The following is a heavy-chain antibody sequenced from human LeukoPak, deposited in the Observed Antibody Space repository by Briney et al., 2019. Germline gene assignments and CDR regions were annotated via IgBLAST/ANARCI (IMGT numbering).Heavy chain of an antibody. Sequence: SVKVSCKASGYTFTGYYMHWVRQAPGQGLEWMGGIIPIFGTANYAQRFQGRVTITADESTSTAYMELSSLRSEDTAVYYCARGWGGYRDAFDIWGQGTMVTVSS. CDR2: IIPIFGTA. J-gene: IGHJ3*02. CDR3: ARGWGGYRDAFDI. D-gene: IGHD3-3*01. V-gene: IGHV1-69*13. CDR1: GYTFTGYY.